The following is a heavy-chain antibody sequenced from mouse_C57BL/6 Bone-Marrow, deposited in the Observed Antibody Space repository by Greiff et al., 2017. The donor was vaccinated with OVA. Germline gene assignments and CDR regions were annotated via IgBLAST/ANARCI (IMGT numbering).Heavy chain of an antibody. J-gene: IGHJ4*01. V-gene: IGHV1-69*01. D-gene: IGHD1-1*01. CDR2: IDPSDSYT. CDR1: GYTFTSYW. CDR3: ARDYYGSSSYYAMDD. Sequence: QVQLQQPGAELVMPGASVKLSCKASGYTFTSYWMHWVKQRPGQGLEWIGEIDPSDSYTNYNQKFKGKSTLTVDKSSSTAYMQLSSLTSEDSAIYYCARDYYGSSSYYAMDDWGQGTSVTVSS.